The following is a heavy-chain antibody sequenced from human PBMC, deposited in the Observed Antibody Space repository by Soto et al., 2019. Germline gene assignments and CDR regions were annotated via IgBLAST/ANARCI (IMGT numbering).Heavy chain of an antibody. CDR1: GDSVTSVSDY. CDR2: IYYSGSA. CDR3: ARGVGFGYYYYHMDL. V-gene: IGHV4-61*01. D-gene: IGHD3-10*01. J-gene: IGHJ6*02. Sequence: SETLSLTCTVSGDSVTSVSDYWSWIRQPPGKGLEWIGYIYYSGSADYNPSLGSRVTISIDTSKNQFSLKLTSVTAADTAVYYCARGVGFGYYYYHMDLWGQGTTVTV.